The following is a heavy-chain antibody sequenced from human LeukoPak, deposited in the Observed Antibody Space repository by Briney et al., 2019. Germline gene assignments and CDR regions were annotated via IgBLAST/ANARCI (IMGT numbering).Heavy chain of an antibody. D-gene: IGHD3-10*01. CDR3: ARSLWFGELSPDY. CDR1: GYTFTGYY. J-gene: IGHJ4*02. V-gene: IGHV1-2*06. CDR2: INPNSGGT. Sequence: GASVKVSCKASGYTFTGYYIYWVRQAPGQGLEWMGRINPNSGGTNYAQKFQGRVTMTRDTSISTAYMELSRLRSDDTAVYYCARSLWFGELSPDYWGQGTLVTVSS.